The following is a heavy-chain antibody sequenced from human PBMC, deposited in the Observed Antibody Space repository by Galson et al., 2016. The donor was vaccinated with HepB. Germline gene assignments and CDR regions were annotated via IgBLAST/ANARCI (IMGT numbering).Heavy chain of an antibody. CDR2: SRNKTHSYTT. V-gene: IGHV3-72*01. D-gene: IGHD3-22*01. CDR3: ARVLIYFDAGGYTGAFDI. CDR1: GFTFSSYA. Sequence: SLRLSCAASGFTFSSYAMSWVRQAPGKGLEWVGRSRNKTHSYTTEYAASVKGRFTISRDESKNSLYLQMNRLKTEDTAVYYCARVLIYFDAGGYTGAFDIWGQGTMVTVSS. J-gene: IGHJ3*02.